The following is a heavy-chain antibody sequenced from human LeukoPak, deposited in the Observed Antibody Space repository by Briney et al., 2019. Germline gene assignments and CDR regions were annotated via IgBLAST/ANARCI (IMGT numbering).Heavy chain of an antibody. CDR2: IDRKGGST. Sequence: GGSLRLSCVGSGFTSEDYGMSWVRQTPGKGLEWVSGIDRKGGSTAYADAVKGRFTISRDNAKNSLYLQMNSLRAEDTALYYCARDGRRGRYSDYWGQGTLVTVSS. D-gene: IGHD1-1*01. CDR1: GFTSEDYG. J-gene: IGHJ4*02. CDR3: ARDGRRGRYSDY. V-gene: IGHV3-20*04.